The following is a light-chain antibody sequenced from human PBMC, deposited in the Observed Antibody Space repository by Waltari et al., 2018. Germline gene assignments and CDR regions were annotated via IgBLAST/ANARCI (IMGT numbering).Light chain of an antibody. Sequence: DIQMTQSPSILSASVGDRVTITCRASQTISIYLAWYQQKPGKAPNLLIYKASTLESGVPSRFSGSGAGTEFTLTNSSLQPDDFATYYCQQYHSYSPYTFGQGTTLDIK. CDR3: QQYHSYSPYT. J-gene: IGKJ2*01. CDR2: KAS. V-gene: IGKV1-5*03. CDR1: QTISIY.